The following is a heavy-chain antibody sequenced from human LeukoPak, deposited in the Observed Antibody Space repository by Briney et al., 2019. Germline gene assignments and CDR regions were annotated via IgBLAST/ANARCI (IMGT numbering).Heavy chain of an antibody. V-gene: IGHV4-4*07. CDR1: GGSISSYY. CDR3: ARDLDYGDYEGWFDP. Sequence: SETLSLTCTVSGGSISSYYWSWIRQPAGKGLEWIGRIYTSGSTNYNPSFKSRVTISVDKSKNQFSLKLSSVTAADTAVYYCARDLDYGDYEGWFDPWGQGTLVTVSS. D-gene: IGHD4-17*01. CDR2: IYTSGST. J-gene: IGHJ5*02.